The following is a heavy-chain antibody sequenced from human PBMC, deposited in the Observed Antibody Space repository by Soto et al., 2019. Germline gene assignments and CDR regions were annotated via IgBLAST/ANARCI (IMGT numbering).Heavy chain of an antibody. D-gene: IGHD3-10*01. CDR1: GFTFSSYA. Sequence: GGSLRLSCAASGFTFSSYAMHWVRQAPGKGLEWVGRIKSKTDGGTTDYAAPVKGRFTISRDDSKNTLYLQMNSLKTEDTAVYYCTTGYGSGGGYYFDYWGQGT. V-gene: IGHV3-15*01. CDR2: IKSKTDGGTT. J-gene: IGHJ4*02. CDR3: TTGYGSGGGYYFDY.